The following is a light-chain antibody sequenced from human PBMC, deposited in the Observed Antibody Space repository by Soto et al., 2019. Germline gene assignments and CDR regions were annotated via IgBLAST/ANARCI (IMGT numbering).Light chain of an antibody. Sequence: QSALTQPASVSGSPGQSITISCTGTSSDVGGYNYVSWYQQHPDKAPKLMIYDVSNRPSGVSYRFSGSKSGNTASLTISGLQAEDEADYYCSSYTSTSTVIFGGGTKVPVL. CDR2: DVS. CDR3: SSYTSTSTVI. CDR1: SSDVGGYNY. J-gene: IGLJ2*01. V-gene: IGLV2-14*01.